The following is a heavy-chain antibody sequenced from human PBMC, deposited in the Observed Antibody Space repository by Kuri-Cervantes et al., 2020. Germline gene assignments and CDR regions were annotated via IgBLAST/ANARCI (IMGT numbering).Heavy chain of an antibody. CDR2: IYYSGST. V-gene: IGHV4-34*01. CDR1: GGSFSGYY. CDR3: ASELGADIRVAGAFDI. Sequence: SETLSLTCAVYGGSFSGYYWSWIRQPPRKGLEWIGSIYYSGSTYYNPSLKSRVTISVDTSKKQFSLKLSSVTAADTAVYYCASELGADIRVAGAFDIWGQGTMVTVSS. J-gene: IGHJ3*02. D-gene: IGHD6-19*01.